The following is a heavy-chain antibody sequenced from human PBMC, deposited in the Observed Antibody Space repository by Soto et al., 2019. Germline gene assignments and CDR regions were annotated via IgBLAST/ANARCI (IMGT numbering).Heavy chain of an antibody. CDR3: ARNSDYGGNGPFDY. Sequence: SVKVSCKASGGTFSSYAISWVRQAPGQGLEWMGGIIPIFGTANYAQKFQGRVTITADESTSTAYMEPSSLRSEDTAVYYCARNSDYGGNGPFDYWGQGTLVTVSS. CDR2: IIPIFGTA. CDR1: GGTFSSYA. J-gene: IGHJ4*02. V-gene: IGHV1-69*13. D-gene: IGHD4-17*01.